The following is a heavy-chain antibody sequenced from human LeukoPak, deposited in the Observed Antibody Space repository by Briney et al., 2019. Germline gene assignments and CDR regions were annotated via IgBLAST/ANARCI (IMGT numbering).Heavy chain of an antibody. J-gene: IGHJ2*01. V-gene: IGHV4-4*07. D-gene: IGHD1-26*01. CDR2: IYTSGST. CDR3: ARTHYRWYFDL. CDR1: GGSLTSYY. Sequence: SETLSLTCTVSGGSLTSYYWSWIRQPAGNGLEWIGRIYTSGSTNYNPSLQSRVTMSVDPSKNQFSLKLSSVTAADTAVYYCARTHYRWYFDLWGRGTLVTVSS.